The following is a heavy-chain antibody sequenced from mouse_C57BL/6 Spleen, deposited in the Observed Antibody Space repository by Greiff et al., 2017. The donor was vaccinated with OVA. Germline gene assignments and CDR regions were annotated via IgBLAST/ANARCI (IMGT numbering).Heavy chain of an antibody. D-gene: IGHD5-2*01. CDR2: ISDGGSYT. J-gene: IGHJ2*01. Sequence: EVKLQESGGGLVKPGGSLKLSCAASGFTFSSYAMSWVRQTPEKRLEWVATISDGGSYTYYPDNVKGRFTISRDNAKNNLYLQMSHLKSEDTAMYYCARGEYLYYFDYWGQGTTLTVSS. CDR3: ARGEYLYYFDY. V-gene: IGHV5-4*03. CDR1: GFTFSSYA.